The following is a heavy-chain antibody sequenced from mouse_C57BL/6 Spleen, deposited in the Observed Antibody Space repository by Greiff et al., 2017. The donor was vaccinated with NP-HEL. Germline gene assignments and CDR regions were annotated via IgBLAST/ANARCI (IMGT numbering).Heavy chain of an antibody. CDR2: IHPNSGST. J-gene: IGHJ3*01. V-gene: IGHV1-64*01. Sequence: QVQLQQPGAELVKPGASVKLSCKASGYTFTSYWMHWVKQRPGQGLEWIGMIHPNSGSTNYNEKFKSKATLTVDKSSSTAYMQLSSLTYEDSAVYYCARSGTTVVEAYWGQGTLVTVSA. CDR1: GYTFTSYW. D-gene: IGHD1-1*01. CDR3: ARSGTTVVEAY.